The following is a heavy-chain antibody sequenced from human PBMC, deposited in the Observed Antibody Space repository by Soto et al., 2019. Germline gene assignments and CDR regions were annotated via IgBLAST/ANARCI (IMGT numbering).Heavy chain of an antibody. J-gene: IGHJ4*02. CDR1: GFTFSSYA. D-gene: IGHD2-21*02. V-gene: IGHV3-23*01. CDR2: ISGSGGST. Sequence: GGSLRLSCAASGFTFSSYAMSWVRQAPGKGLEWVSAISGSGGSTYYADSVKGRFTISRDNSKNTLYLQMNSLRAEDTAVYYCAKSKVVTAIHFDAFDIWGQGTLVTVSS. CDR3: AKSKVVTAIHFDAFDI.